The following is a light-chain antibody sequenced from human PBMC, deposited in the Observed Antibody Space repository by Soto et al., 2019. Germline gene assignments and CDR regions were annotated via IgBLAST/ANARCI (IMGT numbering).Light chain of an antibody. J-gene: IGKJ1*01. Sequence: DIQMTQSPSTLSASVGDRVTITCRASQSISSWLAWYQQKPGKAPKLLIYDASSLESGVPSRFRGSGSGTEFTLTISSLQHDDFATYYCQQYNSYSEAFGQGTKVDIK. CDR2: DAS. V-gene: IGKV1-5*01. CDR3: QQYNSYSEA. CDR1: QSISSW.